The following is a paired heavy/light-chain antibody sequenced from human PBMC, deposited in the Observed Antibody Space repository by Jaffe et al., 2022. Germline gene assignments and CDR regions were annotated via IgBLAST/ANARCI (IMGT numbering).Light chain of an antibody. CDR1: SSDVGSYNY. CDR2: EVN. V-gene: IGLV2-8*01. CDR3: SSYADSPLYV. J-gene: IGLJ1*01. Sequence: QSALTQPPSASGSPGQSVTISCTGTSSDVGSYNYVSWYQHHPGKAPKLMIYEVNKRPSGVPDRFSGSKSGNTASLTVSGLQPEDEADYYCSSYADSPLYVFGTGTKVTVL.
Heavy chain of an antibody. J-gene: IGHJ4*02. CDR3: ARHGSFAMVPPRSFDY. V-gene: IGHV4-38-2*01. CDR1: GYSISSGYY. CDR2: IDHSGGT. D-gene: IGHD3-10*01. Sequence: QVQLQESGPGLVKPSETLSLTCAVSGYSISSGYYWDWIRQPPGKGLEWIGNIDHSGGTSYNPSLKSRLTMSVDTSKNQFSLRLSSVTAADTAVYYCARHGSFAMVPPRSFDYWGQGSLVTVSS.